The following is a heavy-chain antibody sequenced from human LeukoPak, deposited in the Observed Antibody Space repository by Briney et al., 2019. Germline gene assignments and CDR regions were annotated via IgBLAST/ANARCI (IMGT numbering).Heavy chain of an antibody. V-gene: IGHV3-7*04. CDR1: GFTFSSYW. D-gene: IGHD5-12*01. CDR3: ARALRLGFDY. CDR2: IKQDGSEQ. Sequence: PGGPLRLSGAASGFTFSSYWMTWVRQGPGKGLEWVANIKQDGSEQYYGDSVKGRFTISRDNAKNSLYLQMNSLRAEDTAVYYCARALRLGFDYWGQGALVTVSS. J-gene: IGHJ4*02.